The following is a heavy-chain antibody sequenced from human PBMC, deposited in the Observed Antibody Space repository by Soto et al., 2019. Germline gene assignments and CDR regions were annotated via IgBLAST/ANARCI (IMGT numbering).Heavy chain of an antibody. V-gene: IGHV3-13*05. J-gene: IGHJ6*02. Sequence: ESGGGSVQPGGSLRLACTASGFSFSDYDMHWVRQAPGKGLEWVSTIGAARDPYYTGSVKHRFTISRENARNSMFLQMNSVTVGDTAVYYCARAYTVRLPRRADYYYALDVLGQGIMVTGSS. D-gene: IGHD2-15*01. CDR2: IGAARDP. CDR3: ARAYTVRLPRRADYYYALDV. CDR1: GFSFSDYD.